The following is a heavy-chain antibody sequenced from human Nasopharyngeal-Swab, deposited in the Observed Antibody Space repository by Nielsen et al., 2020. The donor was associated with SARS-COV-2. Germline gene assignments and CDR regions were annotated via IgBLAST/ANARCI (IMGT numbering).Heavy chain of an antibody. CDR2: ISWNSGSI. J-gene: IGHJ2*01. D-gene: IGHD5-18*01. CDR3: AKMPYGDTAMVPHWYFDL. Sequence: SCAASGFTFDDYAMHWVRQAPGKGLEWVSGISWNSGSIGYADSVKGRFTISRDNAKSSLYLQMNSLRAEDTALYYCAKMPYGDTAMVPHWYFDLWGRGTLVTVSS. CDR1: GFTFDDYA. V-gene: IGHV3-9*01.